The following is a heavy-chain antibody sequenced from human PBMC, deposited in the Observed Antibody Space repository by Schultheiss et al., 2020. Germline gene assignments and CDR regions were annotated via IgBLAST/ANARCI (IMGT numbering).Heavy chain of an antibody. V-gene: IGHV3-30-3*01. CDR1: GFTFSSYA. Sequence: WGSLRLSCAASGFTFSSYAMHWVRQAPGKGLEWVAVISYDGSNKYYADSVKGRFTISRDNSKNTLYLQMNSLRAEDTAVYYCARDPHSYYNDSSYNWFDPWGQGTLVTVSS. J-gene: IGHJ5*02. D-gene: IGHD3-22*01. CDR2: ISYDGSNK. CDR3: ARDPHSYYNDSSYNWFDP.